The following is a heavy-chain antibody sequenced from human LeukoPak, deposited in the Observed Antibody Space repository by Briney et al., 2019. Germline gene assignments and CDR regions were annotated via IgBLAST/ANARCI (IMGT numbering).Heavy chain of an antibody. D-gene: IGHD3-22*01. Sequence: KPSETLSLTCTVSGGSISSYYWSWIRQPPGKGLEWIGYIYYSGSTNYNPSLKSRVTISVDTSKNQFSLKLSSVTAADTAVYYCARGNYDSSGYYLRRVSSFDYWGQGNLVTVSS. CDR3: ARGNYDSSGYYLRRVSSFDY. V-gene: IGHV4-59*01. J-gene: IGHJ4*02. CDR1: GGSISSYY. CDR2: IYYSGST.